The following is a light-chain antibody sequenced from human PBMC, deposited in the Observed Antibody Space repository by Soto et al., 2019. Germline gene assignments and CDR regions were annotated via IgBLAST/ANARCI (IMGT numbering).Light chain of an antibody. CDR2: KAS. V-gene: IGKV1-5*03. Sequence: DIQTTPSPSTLSGSVGGRVTITCRASQTISSWLAWYQQKPGKAPKLLIYKASTLKSGVPSRFSGSGSGTEFTLTISSLQPDDFATYYCQHYNSYSEAFGQGTKVDIK. J-gene: IGKJ1*01. CDR1: QTISSW. CDR3: QHYNSYSEA.